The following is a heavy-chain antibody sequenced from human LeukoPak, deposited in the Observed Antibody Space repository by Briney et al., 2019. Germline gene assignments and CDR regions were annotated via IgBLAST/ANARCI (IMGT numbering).Heavy chain of an antibody. CDR2: ISGSGVGT. CDR3: AKHGLPLVVISAPLDY. V-gene: IGHV3-23*01. Sequence: GGSLRLSCAASGFTFSSYAMSWVRQAPGKGLEWVSSISGSGVGTFYADSVKGRFTISRDNSKNTVYLQMNSLRAEDTAVYYCAKHGLPLVVISAPLDYWGQGTLVTVAS. D-gene: IGHD2-15*01. J-gene: IGHJ4*02. CDR1: GFTFSSYA.